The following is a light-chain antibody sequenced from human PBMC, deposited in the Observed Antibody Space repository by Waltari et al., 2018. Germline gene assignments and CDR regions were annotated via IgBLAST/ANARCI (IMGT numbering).Light chain of an antibody. CDR2: VNSDGSP. J-gene: IGLJ3*02. Sequence: QLVLTQSPSASASLGASVKLTCTLSSGHTSNVIARLQQQPGKGPRFLMKVNSDGSPSKGDEIPDRFSGSSSGAERYLSISSLQSEDDADYYCQTGGHGTWVFGGGTKVTVL. V-gene: IGLV4-69*01. CDR1: SGHTSNV. CDR3: QTGGHGTWV.